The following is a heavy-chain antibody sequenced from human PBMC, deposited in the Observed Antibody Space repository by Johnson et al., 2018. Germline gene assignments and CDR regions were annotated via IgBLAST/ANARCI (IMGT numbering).Heavy chain of an antibody. Sequence: VQLQESGGGLVQPGGSXRLSCAASGFTFSIYWMHWLRQAPGKGLVWVSRITADGSSTTYPYSVKGRFTIPRDNAKNTVYLQMNTGRVEDTAVYYCASDTAYWAFDIWGQGTMVTVSS. CDR3: ASDTAYWAFDI. V-gene: IGHV3-74*01. CDR1: GFTFSIYW. J-gene: IGHJ3*02. D-gene: IGHD3-9*01. CDR2: ITADGSST.